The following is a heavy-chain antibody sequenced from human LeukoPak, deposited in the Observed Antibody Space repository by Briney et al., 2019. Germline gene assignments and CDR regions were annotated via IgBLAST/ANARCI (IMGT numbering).Heavy chain of an antibody. V-gene: IGHV3-30*04. J-gene: IGHJ4*02. CDR1: GFTFSSYA. CDR2: ISYDGSNK. Sequence: PGRSLRLSCAASGFTFSSYAMHWFGQAPGKGPEWVAVISYDGSNKYYADSVKGRLTISRDNSKNTLYLQMNSLRAEDTAVYYCARGFDVDIVATIGYFDYWGQGTLVTVSS. D-gene: IGHD5-12*01. CDR3: ARGFDVDIVATIGYFDY.